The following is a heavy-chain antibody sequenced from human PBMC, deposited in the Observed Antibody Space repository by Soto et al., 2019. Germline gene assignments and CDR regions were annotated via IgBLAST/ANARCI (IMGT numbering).Heavy chain of an antibody. J-gene: IGHJ6*02. CDR3: ARVYPSMVRGVTFGKYYYYAMDV. CDR1: GYTFTSYG. Sequence: ASVKVSCKASGYTFTSYGISWVRQAPGQGLEWMGWISAYNGNPNSAQKFQGRVTMTTDTSTRTAYMELKSLRSDDTAMYYCARVYPSMVRGVTFGKYYYYAMDVWGQGTTVTVSS. V-gene: IGHV1-18*01. CDR2: ISAYNGNP. D-gene: IGHD3-10*01.